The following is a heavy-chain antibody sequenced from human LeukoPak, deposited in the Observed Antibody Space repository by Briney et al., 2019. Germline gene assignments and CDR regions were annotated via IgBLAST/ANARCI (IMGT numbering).Heavy chain of an antibody. J-gene: IGHJ5*02. V-gene: IGHV6-1*01. CDR1: EDSVSSNSAA. CDR3: ARTGYSSTWFPWGFDP. Sequence: SQTLSLTCAISEDSVSSNSAAWNWIRQSPSRGLEWLGRTYYRSKWYNDYAVSVKSRITINPDTSKNQFSLQLNSVTPEDTAVYYCARTGYSSTWFPWGFDPWGQGTLVTVS. CDR2: TYYRSKWYN. D-gene: IGHD6-13*01.